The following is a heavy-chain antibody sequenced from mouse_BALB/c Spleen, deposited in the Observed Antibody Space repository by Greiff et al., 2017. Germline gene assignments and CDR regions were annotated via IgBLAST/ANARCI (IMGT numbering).Heavy chain of an antibody. Sequence: VQLVESGPGLVAPSQSLSITCTVSGFSLTSYGVHWVRQPPGKGLEWLGVIWAGGSTNYNSALMSRLSISKDNSKSQVFLKMNSLQTDDTAMYYCAREGGYDGAWFAYWGQGTLVTVSA. CDR1: GFSLTSYG. D-gene: IGHD2-14*01. CDR2: IWAGGST. V-gene: IGHV2-9*02. J-gene: IGHJ3*01. CDR3: AREGGYDGAWFAY.